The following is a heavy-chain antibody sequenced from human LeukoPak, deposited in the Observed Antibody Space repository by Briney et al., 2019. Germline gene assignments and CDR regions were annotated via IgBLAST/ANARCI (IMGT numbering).Heavy chain of an antibody. Sequence: ASLKVSCKASGYTFTSYAINWVRQATGQGLGWMGWMNPNSGNTGYAQKFQGRVTMTRNTSISTAYMELSSLRSEDTAVYYCARGRRLRGWFDPWGQGTLVTVSS. V-gene: IGHV1-8*01. CDR1: GYTFTSYA. CDR2: MNPNSGNT. J-gene: IGHJ5*02. CDR3: ARGRRLRGWFDP. D-gene: IGHD1-14*01.